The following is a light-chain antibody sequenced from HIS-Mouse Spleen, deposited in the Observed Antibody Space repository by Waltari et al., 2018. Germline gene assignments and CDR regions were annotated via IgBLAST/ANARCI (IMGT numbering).Light chain of an antibody. CDR2: KDS. V-gene: IGLV3-27*01. Sequence: SYELTQPSSVSVSPGQTARITCSGDVLAKKYARWFQQKPGQAPVLVIYKDSERPSGIPRRFSGSSSGTTVTLTISGAQVEDEADYYCYSAADNNLGVFGGGTKLTVL. J-gene: IGLJ3*02. CDR1: VLAKKY. CDR3: YSAADNNLGV.